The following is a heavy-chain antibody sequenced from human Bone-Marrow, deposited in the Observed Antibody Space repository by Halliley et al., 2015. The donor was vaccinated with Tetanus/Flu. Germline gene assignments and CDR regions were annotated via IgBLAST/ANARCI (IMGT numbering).Heavy chain of an antibody. J-gene: IGHJ4*02. CDR2: INHSGST. CDR3: ARDSYGNGWFFDY. V-gene: IGHV4-34*01. Sequence: LGGFGEINHSGSTNYNPPLKLRVPISVDPPKTQFPLKLSSVTAAGTAVYYCARDSYGNGWFFDYWGQGTLVTVSS. D-gene: IGHD6-19*01.